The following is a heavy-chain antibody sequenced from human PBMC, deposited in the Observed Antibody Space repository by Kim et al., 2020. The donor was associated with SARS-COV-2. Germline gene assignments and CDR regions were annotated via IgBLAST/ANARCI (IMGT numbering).Heavy chain of an antibody. V-gene: IGHV3-64D*09. Sequence: GSLRLSCSASGFTFSSYSMHWVRQAPGKGLEYVSAISSDGGIRYYADSVKGRFTIFRDNSKNTLYLQMSSLRAEDTALYYCVKDRLDTAMALFDFWGQGTLVTVSS. D-gene: IGHD5-18*01. J-gene: IGHJ4*02. CDR3: VKDRLDTAMALFDF. CDR2: ISSDGGIR. CDR1: GFTFSSYS.